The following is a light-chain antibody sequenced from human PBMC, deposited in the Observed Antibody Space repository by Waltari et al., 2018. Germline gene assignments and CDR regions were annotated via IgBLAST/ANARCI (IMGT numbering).Light chain of an antibody. Sequence: DIKMTQSPSFLSASVEDRVTITCRASQSISSYLNWYQQKPGKAPKLLIYAASSLQSGVPSRFSGSGSGTDFTLTISSLQPEDFATYYCQQSYSTLLYTFGQGTKVEIK. J-gene: IGKJ2*01. CDR2: AAS. CDR1: QSISSY. CDR3: QQSYSTLLYT. V-gene: IGKV1-39*01.